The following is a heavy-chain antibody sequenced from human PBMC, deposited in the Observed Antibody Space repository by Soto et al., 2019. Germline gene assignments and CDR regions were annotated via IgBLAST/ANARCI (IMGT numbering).Heavy chain of an antibody. J-gene: IGHJ6*02. Sequence: ASVKVSCKASGYTFTSYGISWVRQAPGQGLEWMGWISAYNGNTNYAQKLQGRVTMTTDTSTSTAYMELRSLRSDDTAVYYCAREGSVLLWFGELPPSGYYYRLAVCGQGTTVPGSS. CDR1: GYTFTSYG. CDR2: ISAYNGNT. V-gene: IGHV1-18*01. CDR3: AREGSVLLWFGELPPSGYYYRLAV. D-gene: IGHD3-10*01.